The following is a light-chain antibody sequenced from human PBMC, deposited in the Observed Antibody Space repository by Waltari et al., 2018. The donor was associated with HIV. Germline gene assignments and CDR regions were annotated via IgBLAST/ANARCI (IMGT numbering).Light chain of an antibody. Sequence: DIQLTQPRSLLSASVGDRATITCRASQGIGTSLAWYQQKPGKAPQLLISAASTLQPGVPTRFSGSGSWTEFTLTISGLQPEDFATYYCQQVKSNPFTFGPGTKVDFK. CDR2: AAS. CDR1: QGIGTS. CDR3: QQVKSNPFT. J-gene: IGKJ3*01. V-gene: IGKV1-9*01.